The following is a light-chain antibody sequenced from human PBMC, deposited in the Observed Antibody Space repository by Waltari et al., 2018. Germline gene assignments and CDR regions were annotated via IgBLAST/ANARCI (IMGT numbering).Light chain of an antibody. CDR2: DVH. V-gene: IGLV2-14*03. CDR3: SSKTTRDTRL. CDR1: SSDIGAYTA. Sequence: QSALTQPASVSGSPGQSITISCPGTSSDIGAYTAVSWYQQHPGKAPKVVIYDVHNRPSGVSNRFSGSMSGNTASLTISGLQTEDEADYYCSSKTTRDTRLFGGGTKLTVL. J-gene: IGLJ3*02.